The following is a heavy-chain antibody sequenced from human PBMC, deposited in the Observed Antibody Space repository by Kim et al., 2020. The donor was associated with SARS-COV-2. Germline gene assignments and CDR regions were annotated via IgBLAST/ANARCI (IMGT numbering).Heavy chain of an antibody. CDR2: IGSSGGSE. J-gene: IGHJ5*02. CDR1: GFTFGDYS. V-gene: IGHV3-21*05. Sequence: GGSLRLSCAASGFTFGDYSIHWVRQAPGKGLEWISHIGSSGGSEYYADSVKGRFTISRDNAKNSLYLQMNSLRAEDTAVYYCARGFLLGIVVSWGQGTLVTVSS. D-gene: IGHD3-16*01. CDR3: ARGFLLGIVVS.